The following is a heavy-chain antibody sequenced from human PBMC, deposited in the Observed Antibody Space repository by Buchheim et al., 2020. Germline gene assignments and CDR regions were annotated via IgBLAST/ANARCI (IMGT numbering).Heavy chain of an antibody. CDR3: AKDSKYGDYGGGYDY. V-gene: IGHV3-30*18. D-gene: IGHD4-17*01. J-gene: IGHJ4*02. CDR2: ISYDGSNK. Sequence: QVQLVESGGGVVQPGRSLRLSCAASGFTFSSYGMHWVRQAPGKGLEWVAVISYDGSNKYYADSVKGRFTISRDHSKNTLYLQMNSLRAEDTAVYYCAKDSKYGDYGGGYDYWGQGTL. CDR1: GFTFSSYG.